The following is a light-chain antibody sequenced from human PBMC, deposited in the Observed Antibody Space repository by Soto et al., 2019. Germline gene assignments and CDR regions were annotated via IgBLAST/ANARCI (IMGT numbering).Light chain of an antibody. V-gene: IGLV2-14*01. Sequence: QSALTQPASVSGSPGQSITISCTGTSSDVGGYNYVSWYQQHPGKAPKLMIYDVSNRPSGVSNRFSGFKSGNTASLTISWLQAEDEADYYCSSYTSSSTRVFGTGTKLTVL. CDR1: SSDVGGYNY. J-gene: IGLJ1*01. CDR3: SSYTSSSTRV. CDR2: DVS.